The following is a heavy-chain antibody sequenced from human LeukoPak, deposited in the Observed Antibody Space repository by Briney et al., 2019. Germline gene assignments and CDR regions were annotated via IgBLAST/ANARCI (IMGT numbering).Heavy chain of an antibody. J-gene: IGHJ4*02. CDR3: AREDFYGGNSGLFDY. CDR1: GGSISSGGYY. Sequence: PSETLSLTCTVSGGSISSGGYYWSWIRQHPGKGLEWIGYIYYSGSTYYNPSLKSRVTISVDTSKNQFSLKLSSVTAADTAVYYCAREDFYGGNSGLFDYWGQGTLVTVSS. D-gene: IGHD4-23*01. CDR2: IYYSGST. V-gene: IGHV4-31*03.